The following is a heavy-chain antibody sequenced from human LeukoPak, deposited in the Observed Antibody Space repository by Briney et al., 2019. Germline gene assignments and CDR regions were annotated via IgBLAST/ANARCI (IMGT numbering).Heavy chain of an antibody. V-gene: IGHV1-18*01. CDR1: GYSFSSFG. CDR3: ARVSDYYDSSGYNNWFDP. J-gene: IGHJ5*02. CDR2: ISANNGYT. Sequence: ASVKVSCKASGYSFSSFGISWLRQAPGQGLEWMGWISANNGYTKYAQKLQGRVTMTTDTSTSTAYMELRSLRSDDTAVYYCARVSDYYDSSGYNNWFDPWGQGTLVTVSS. D-gene: IGHD3-22*01.